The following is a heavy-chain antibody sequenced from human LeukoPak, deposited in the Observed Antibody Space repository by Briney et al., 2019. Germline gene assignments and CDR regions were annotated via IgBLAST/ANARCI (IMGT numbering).Heavy chain of an antibody. D-gene: IGHD3-10*01. CDR1: GYTFTSYD. CDR3: ARARDYYGSGRLDY. V-gene: IGHV1-8*01. J-gene: IGHJ4*02. CDR2: MNPNSGNT. Sequence: ASVKVSCKASGYTFTSYDINWVRQATGQRLEWMGWMNPNSGNTGYAQKFQGRVTMTRNTSISTAYMELSSLRSEDTAVYYCARARDYYGSGRLDYWGQGTLVTVSS.